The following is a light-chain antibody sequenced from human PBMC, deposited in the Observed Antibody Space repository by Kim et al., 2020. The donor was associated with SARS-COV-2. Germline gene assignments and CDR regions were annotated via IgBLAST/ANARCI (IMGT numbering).Light chain of an antibody. CDR1: KGISSY. CDR3: QQYYIYPWT. J-gene: IGKJ1*01. V-gene: IGKV1-8*01. Sequence: ASTGARVTITRRARKGISSYLAWYQQKPGKAPKHLIYAASTLQSGVPSRFSGSGSGTDFTLTSSCLQSEDFATNYCQQYYIYPWTFGQGTKVDIK. CDR2: AAS.